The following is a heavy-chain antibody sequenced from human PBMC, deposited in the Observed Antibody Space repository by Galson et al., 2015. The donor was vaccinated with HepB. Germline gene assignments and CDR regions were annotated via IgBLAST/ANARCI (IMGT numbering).Heavy chain of an antibody. J-gene: IGHJ4*02. CDR2: IYYSGST. Sequence: SETLSLTCTVSGGSISSSSYYWGWIRQPPGKGLEWIGSIYYSGSTYYNPSLKSRVTISVDTSKNQFSLKLSSVTAADTAVYYCASLAAAGMGYWGQGTLVTVFS. CDR1: GGSISSSSYY. CDR3: ASLAAAGMGY. D-gene: IGHD6-13*01. V-gene: IGHV4-39*01.